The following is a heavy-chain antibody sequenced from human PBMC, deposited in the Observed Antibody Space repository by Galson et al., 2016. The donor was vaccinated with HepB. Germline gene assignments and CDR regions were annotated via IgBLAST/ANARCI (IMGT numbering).Heavy chain of an antibody. J-gene: IGHJ2*01. V-gene: IGHV4-59*02. CDR1: GASVSDYY. D-gene: IGHD2-15*01. CDR3: ARRVEYCGGGRCSPWYFDV. CDR2: VYNSGHT. Sequence: LSLTCTVSGASVSDYYWNWIRQSPGKGLEWIGIVYNSGHTYYNPPLESRVTISLDTSKNQSFLDLSSLTAADTAVYYCARRVEYCGGGRCSPWYFDVWGRGTLVTVSP.